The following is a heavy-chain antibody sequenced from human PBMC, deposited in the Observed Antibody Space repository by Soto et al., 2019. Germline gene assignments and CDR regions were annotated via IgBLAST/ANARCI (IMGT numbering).Heavy chain of an antibody. D-gene: IGHD3-9*01. Sequence: RGSLRLSCAASGFTFSSYAMSWVRQAPGKGLEWVSAISGSGGSTYYADSVKGRFTISRDNSKNTLYLQMNSLRAEDTAVYYCAKGGLRYFDWYYYMDVWGKGTTVTVSS. J-gene: IGHJ6*03. CDR2: ISGSGGST. CDR1: GFTFSSYA. CDR3: AKGGLRYFDWYYYMDV. V-gene: IGHV3-23*01.